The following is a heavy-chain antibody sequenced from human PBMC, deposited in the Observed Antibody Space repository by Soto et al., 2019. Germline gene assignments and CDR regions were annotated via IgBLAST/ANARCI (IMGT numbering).Heavy chain of an antibody. CDR2: IYTSGST. CDR3: ARDLKFGEADY. J-gene: IGHJ4*02. CDR1: GGSISSYY. Sequence: SETLSLTCTVSGGSISSYYWTWIRQPSGKGLEWIGRIYTSGSTNYNPSLKSRVTMSVDTSKNQFSLKLSSVTAADTAVYYCARDLKFGEADYWGQGSQVTVSS. V-gene: IGHV4-4*07. D-gene: IGHD3-10*01.